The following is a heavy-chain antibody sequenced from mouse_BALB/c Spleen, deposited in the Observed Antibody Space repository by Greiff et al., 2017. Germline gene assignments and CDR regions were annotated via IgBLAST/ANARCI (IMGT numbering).Heavy chain of an antibody. CDR2: ISSGGSYT. CDR1: GFTFSSYA. J-gene: IGHJ3*01. Sequence: EVMLVESGGGLVKPGGSLKLSCAASGFTFSSYAMSWVRQTPEKRLEWVATISSGGSYTYYPDSVKGRFTISRDNAKNTLYLQMSSLRSEDTAMYYGARQGYGNYEWFADWGQGTLVTVSA. V-gene: IGHV5-9-3*01. CDR3: ARQGYGNYEWFAD. D-gene: IGHD2-1*01.